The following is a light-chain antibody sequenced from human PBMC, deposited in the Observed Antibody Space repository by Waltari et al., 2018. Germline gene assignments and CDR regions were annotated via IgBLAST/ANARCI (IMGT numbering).Light chain of an antibody. CDR2: DAS. CDR3: QQYGNLPPSVT. Sequence: DIQMTQSPSSLSASVGDSVTITCQASQGINKYLNWYQQKPGKTPNLLIYDASNLETGVPSRFSGSGSGRHFTLTISSLQPEDIATYYCQQYGNLPPSVTFGQGTRLEIK. V-gene: IGKV1-33*01. CDR1: QGINKY. J-gene: IGKJ5*01.